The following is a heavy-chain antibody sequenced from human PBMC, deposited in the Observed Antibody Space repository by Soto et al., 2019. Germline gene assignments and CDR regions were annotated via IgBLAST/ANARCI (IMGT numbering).Heavy chain of an antibody. CDR1: GFTFSYFE. J-gene: IGHJ4*02. CDR3: AKGHVFVAPQNGRPFDS. V-gene: IGHV3-48*03. CDR2: ITSSGGTT. D-gene: IGHD2-21*01. Sequence: GGSLRLSCAASGFTFSYFEMSWVRQAQGKXLEWISYITSSGGTTYYADSVKGRFTISRDNTKNSLYLQMNSLRAEDTAVYYCAKGHVFVAPQNGRPFDSWGQGSLVTVSS.